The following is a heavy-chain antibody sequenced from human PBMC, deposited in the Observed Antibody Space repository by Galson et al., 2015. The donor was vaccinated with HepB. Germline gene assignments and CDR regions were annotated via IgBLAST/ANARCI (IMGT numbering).Heavy chain of an antibody. D-gene: IGHD3-3*01. J-gene: IGHJ4*02. V-gene: IGHV3-7*03. CDR1: GFTFSSYW. CDR3: ARDSVYYDFWSGYLVFDY. CDR2: IKQDGSEK. Sequence: SLRLSCAASGFTFSSYWMSWVRQAPGKGLEWVANIKQDGSEKYYVDSVKGRFTISRDNAKNSLYLQVNSLRAEDTAVYYCARDSVYYDFWSGYLVFDYRGQGTLVTVSS.